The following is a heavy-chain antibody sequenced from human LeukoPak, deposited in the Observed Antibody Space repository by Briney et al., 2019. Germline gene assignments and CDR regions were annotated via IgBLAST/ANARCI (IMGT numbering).Heavy chain of an antibody. D-gene: IGHD6-6*01. CDR1: GGSISSYY. CDR3: ARGTNEYIAAGDYFDY. CDR2: IYYSGST. J-gene: IGHJ4*02. V-gene: IGHV4-59*01. Sequence: SETLSLTCTVSGGSISSYYWSWIRQPPGKGLEWIGYIYYSGSTNYNPSLKSRVTISVDTSKNQFSLKLSSVTAADTAVYYCARGTNEYIAAGDYFDYWGQGTLVTVSS.